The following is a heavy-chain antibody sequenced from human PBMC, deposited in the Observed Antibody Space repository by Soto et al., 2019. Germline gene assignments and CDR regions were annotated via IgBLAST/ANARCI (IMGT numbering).Heavy chain of an antibody. J-gene: IGHJ6*03. D-gene: IGHD4-17*01. Sequence: GGSLRLSCAASGFTFSSYAMSWVRQAPGKGLEWVSAISGSGGSTYYADSVKGRFTISRDNSKNTLYLQMNSLRAEDTAVYYCAKGPQYGDYYYYYMDVWGKGTTVTVSS. CDR3: AKGPQYGDYYYYYMDV. CDR1: GFTFSSYA. V-gene: IGHV3-23*01. CDR2: ISGSGGST.